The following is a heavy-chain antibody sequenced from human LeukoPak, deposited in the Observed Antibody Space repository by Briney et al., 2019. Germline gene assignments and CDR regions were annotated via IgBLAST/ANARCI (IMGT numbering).Heavy chain of an antibody. Sequence: GGSLRLSCAGSGFTFRGYAMYWLRQAPGKGLEYVSAISSGGGSTCYADSVKGRFTITRDNSKSTLYLQMGSLRVEDMAVYYCAKGDYYYYMDVWAEGPTAPVSS. CDR1: GFTFRGYA. CDR2: ISSGGGST. J-gene: IGHJ6*03. D-gene: IGHD3-16*01. CDR3: AKGDYYYYMDV. V-gene: IGHV3-64*02.